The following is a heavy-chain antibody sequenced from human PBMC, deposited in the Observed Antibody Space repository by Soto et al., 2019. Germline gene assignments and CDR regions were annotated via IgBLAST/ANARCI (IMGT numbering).Heavy chain of an antibody. CDR2: ISISSSTR. Sequence: EVQLVESGGGLVQPGGSLRLSCAASGFTLSSYVINWLRQAPGKGLEWVSYISISSSTRYYADSVRDRFTISRDNAKNSLYLQMNSLRDEDTAVYYCARGGGFFDYWGQGTLVTVSS. D-gene: IGHD3-10*01. CDR1: GFTLSSYV. J-gene: IGHJ4*02. CDR3: ARGGGFFDY. V-gene: IGHV3-48*02.